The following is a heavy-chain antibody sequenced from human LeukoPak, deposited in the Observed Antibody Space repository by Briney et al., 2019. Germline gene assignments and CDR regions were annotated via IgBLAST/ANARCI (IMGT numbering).Heavy chain of an antibody. V-gene: IGHV3-53*01. CDR3: ARDYGSYFLPKYYYMDV. J-gene: IGHJ6*03. CDR2: IYSGGST. CDR1: GFTVSSNY. Sequence: GGSLRLSCAASGFTVSSNYMSWVRQAPGKGLEWVSVIYSGGSTYYADSVKGRFTISRDNAKNSLYLQMNSLRAEDTAVYYCARDYGSYFLPKYYYMDVWGKGTTVTVSS. D-gene: IGHD1-26*01.